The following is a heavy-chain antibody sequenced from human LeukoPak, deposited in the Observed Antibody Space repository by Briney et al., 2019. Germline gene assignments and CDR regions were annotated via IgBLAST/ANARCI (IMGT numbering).Heavy chain of an antibody. CDR3: ARLYYYYYYMDV. Sequence: SETLSLTCTVSGGSMNSNSYYWGWIRQPPGKGLEWIGTIYYSGSTYYSPSLKSRVTISVDTSQNQFSLTVNSVTAADTAVYYCARLYYYYYYMDVWGKGTTVTVSS. CDR1: GGSMNSNSYY. J-gene: IGHJ6*03. V-gene: IGHV4-39*01. CDR2: IYYSGST.